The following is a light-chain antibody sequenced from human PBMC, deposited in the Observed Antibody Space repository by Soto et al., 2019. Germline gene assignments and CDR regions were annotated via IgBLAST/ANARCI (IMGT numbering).Light chain of an antibody. V-gene: IGKV4-1*01. CDR1: QSVLYSSNNKNY. CDR2: WAS. CDR3: QQYYSTPT. J-gene: IGKJ1*01. Sequence: DIVMTQSPDSLAVSLGERATINCKSSQSVLYSSNNKNYLAWYQQKPGQPPTLLIYWASTRESGVPGRFSGSGSGTDFTLTIRSLQAEDVAVYYCQQYYSTPTFGQGTKVEIK.